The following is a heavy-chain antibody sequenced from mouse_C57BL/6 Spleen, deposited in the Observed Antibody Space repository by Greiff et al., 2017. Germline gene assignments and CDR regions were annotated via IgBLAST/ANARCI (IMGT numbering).Heavy chain of an antibody. Sequence: QVQLQQSGAELARPGASVKLSCKASGYTFTSYGISWVKQRTGQGLEWIGEIYPRSGNTYYNEKFKGKATLTADKSSSTAYMELRSLTSEDSAVYFCARRTTVVERDFDYWGQGTTLTVSS. CDR3: ARRTTVVERDFDY. CDR2: IYPRSGNT. D-gene: IGHD1-1*01. CDR1: GYTFTSYG. J-gene: IGHJ2*01. V-gene: IGHV1-81*01.